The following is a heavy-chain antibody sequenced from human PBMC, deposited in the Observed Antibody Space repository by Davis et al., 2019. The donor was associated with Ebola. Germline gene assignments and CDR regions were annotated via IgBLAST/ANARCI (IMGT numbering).Heavy chain of an antibody. J-gene: IGHJ6*02. CDR1: GGSISSGGYY. Sequence: PSETLSLTCTVSGGSISSGGYYWSWIRQHPGKGLEWIGYIYYSGSTYYNPSLKSRVTISVDTSKNRFSLKLSSVTAADTAVYYCARHGATNYDIFTGSALYYYYGMDVWGQGTTVTVSS. CDR3: ARHGATNYDIFTGSALYYYYGMDV. CDR2: IYYSGST. D-gene: IGHD3-9*01. V-gene: IGHV4-31*03.